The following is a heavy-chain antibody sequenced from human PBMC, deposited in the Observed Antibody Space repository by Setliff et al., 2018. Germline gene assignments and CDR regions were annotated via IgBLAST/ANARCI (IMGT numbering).Heavy chain of an antibody. CDR1: GGSITSGRYY. CDR3: ARHVGIRGRGYNYYYYYMDV. V-gene: IGHV4-39*01. D-gene: IGHD3-10*01. J-gene: IGHJ6*03. Sequence: SETLSLTCTVSGGSITSGRYYWGWIRQPPGQGLEWIASIHYSENTYYNPSLKSRVTISVDTSNNHFSLKLSSVTAADTAVYYCARHVGIRGRGYNYYYYYMDVWGKGTTVTVSS. CDR2: IHYSENT.